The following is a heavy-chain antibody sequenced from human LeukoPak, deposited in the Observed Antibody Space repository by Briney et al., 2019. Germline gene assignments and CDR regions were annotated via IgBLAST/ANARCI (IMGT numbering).Heavy chain of an antibody. J-gene: IGHJ4*02. CDR2: FTSMSRTI. V-gene: IGHV3-21*01. Sequence: GGSLRLSCAASGFTFSRYSMTWVRQAPGKGLEWVSSFTSMSRTIYYADSVKGRFTISRDDAKESLYLQMNSLRAEDTAIYYCARQSSGIAATDKIDYWGRGALVTVSS. CDR1: GFTFSRYS. D-gene: IGHD6-13*01. CDR3: ARQSSGIAATDKIDY.